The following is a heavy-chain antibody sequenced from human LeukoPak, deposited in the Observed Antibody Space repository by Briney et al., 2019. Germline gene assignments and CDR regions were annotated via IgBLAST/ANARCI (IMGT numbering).Heavy chain of an antibody. CDR1: GFTLSNYA. Sequence: GGSLRLSCAASGFTLSNYAMSWVRQAPGKGLEWVSGNNVSGGSTFYADSVRGPFTISRDNSKNTLYLQMNSLRAEDTAVYYCAKDQYCTSTSCYVGYWGQGTLVTVSS. J-gene: IGHJ4*02. CDR2: NNVSGGST. D-gene: IGHD2-2*01. CDR3: AKDQYCTSTSCYVGY. V-gene: IGHV3-23*01.